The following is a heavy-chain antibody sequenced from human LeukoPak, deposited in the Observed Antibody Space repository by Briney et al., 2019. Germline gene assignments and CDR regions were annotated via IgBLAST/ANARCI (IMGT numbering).Heavy chain of an antibody. CDR2: ISSSSSYI. D-gene: IGHD3-3*01. Sequence: GGSLRLSCAASGFTFSSYSMNWVRQAPGKGLEWVSSISSSSSYIYYADSVKGRFTISRDNAKNSLYLQMNSLRAEDTAVYYCARGGKGTIFGVVPYYFDYWGQGTLVTVSS. J-gene: IGHJ4*02. V-gene: IGHV3-21*01. CDR3: ARGGKGTIFGVVPYYFDY. CDR1: GFTFSSYS.